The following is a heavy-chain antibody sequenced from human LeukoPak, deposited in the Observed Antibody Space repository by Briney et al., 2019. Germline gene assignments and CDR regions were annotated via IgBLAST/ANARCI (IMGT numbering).Heavy chain of an antibody. CDR3: SRVSVVPAGFDP. CDR2: INPNSGGT. D-gene: IGHD2-2*01. CDR1: GYTFTGYY. V-gene: IGHV1-2*02. Sequence: GASVTVSCKASGYTFTGYYMHWVRQAPGQGLAWMGWINPNSGGTNYAQKFQGRVTMTRDTSISTAYMELSRLRSDDTAVYYCSRVSVVPAGFDPWGQGTLVTVSS. J-gene: IGHJ5*02.